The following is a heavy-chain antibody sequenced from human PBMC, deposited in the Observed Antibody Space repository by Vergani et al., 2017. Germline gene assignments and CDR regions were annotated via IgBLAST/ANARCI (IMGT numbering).Heavy chain of an antibody. Sequence: QVQLQESGPGLVKPSQTLSLTCTVSGGSISSGGYYWSWIRQHPGKGLEWIGYIYYSGSTYYNPSLKSLVTISVDTSKNQFSLKLSSVTAADTAVYYCARGPITMVRGVHYYYGMDVWGQGTTVTVSS. J-gene: IGHJ6*02. D-gene: IGHD3-10*01. CDR3: ARGPITMVRGVHYYYGMDV. V-gene: IGHV4-31*01. CDR1: GGSISSGGYY. CDR2: IYYSGST.